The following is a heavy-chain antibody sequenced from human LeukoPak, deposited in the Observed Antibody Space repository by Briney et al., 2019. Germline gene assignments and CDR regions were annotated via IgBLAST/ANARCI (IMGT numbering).Heavy chain of an antibody. CDR2: IYYSGST. Sequence: SETLSLTCTVSGGSISSYYWSWIRQPPGKGLEWIGYIYYSGSTNYNPSLKSRVTISVDTSKNQFSLKLSSATAADTAVYYCVRDQAGTLQHNWFDPWGQGTLVTVSS. J-gene: IGHJ5*02. D-gene: IGHD1-7*01. CDR3: VRDQAGTLQHNWFDP. V-gene: IGHV4-59*01. CDR1: GGSISSYY.